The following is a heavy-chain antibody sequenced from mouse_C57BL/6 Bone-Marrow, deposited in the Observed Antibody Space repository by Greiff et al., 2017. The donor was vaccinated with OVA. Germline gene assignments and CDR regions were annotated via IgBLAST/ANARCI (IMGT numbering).Heavy chain of an antibody. V-gene: IGHV1-22*01. Sequence: EVQVVESGPELVKPGASVKMSCKASGYTFTDYNMHWVKQSHGKSLEWIGYINPNNGGTSYNQKFKGKATLTVNKSSSTAYMELRSLTSEDSAVYYCARSRVSFDYWGQGTTLTVSS. CDR2: INPNNGGT. D-gene: IGHD2-13*01. CDR1: GYTFTDYN. CDR3: ARSRVSFDY. J-gene: IGHJ2*01.